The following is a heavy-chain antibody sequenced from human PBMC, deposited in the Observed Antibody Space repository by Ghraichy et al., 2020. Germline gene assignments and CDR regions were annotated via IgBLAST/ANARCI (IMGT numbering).Heavy chain of an antibody. CDR1: GYTFTGYY. V-gene: IGHV1-2*02. J-gene: IGHJ4*02. CDR2: INPNSGGT. D-gene: IGHD6-19*01. Sequence: ASVKVSCKASGYTFTGYYMHWVRQAPGQGLEWMGWINPNSGGTNYAQKFQGRVTMTRDTSISTTYMELSRLRSDDTAVYYCARGPPYSSGWYEFDYWGQGTLVTVSS. CDR3: ARGPPYSSGWYEFDY.